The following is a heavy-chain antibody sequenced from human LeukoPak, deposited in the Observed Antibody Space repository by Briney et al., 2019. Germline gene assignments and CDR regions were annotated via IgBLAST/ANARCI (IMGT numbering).Heavy chain of an antibody. Sequence: PSETLSLTCAVYGGSFSGYYWSWIRQPPGKGLEWIGEINHSGSTNYNPSLKSRVTISVDTSKNQFSLKLSSVTAADTAVYYCARGLREWRRFTGVRYFDYWGQGTLVTVSS. D-gene: IGHD5-12*01. CDR1: GGSFSGYY. J-gene: IGHJ4*02. CDR3: ARGLREWRRFTGVRYFDY. CDR2: INHSGST. V-gene: IGHV4-34*01.